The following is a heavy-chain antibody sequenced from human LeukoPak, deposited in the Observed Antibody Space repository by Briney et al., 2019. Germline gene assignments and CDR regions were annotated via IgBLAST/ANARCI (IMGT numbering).Heavy chain of an antibody. CDR1: GGTFSSYA. CDR3: TGGDYYDSSGYYRPDIYYFDY. V-gene: IGHV1-69*04. J-gene: IGHJ4*02. CDR2: IIPIFGIA. Sequence: SVKVSCKASGGTFSSYAISWVRQAPGQGLEWMGRIIPIFGIANYAQKFQGRVTITADKSTSTAYMELSSLRSEDTAVYYCTGGDYYDSSGYYRPDIYYFDYWGQGTLVTASS. D-gene: IGHD3-22*01.